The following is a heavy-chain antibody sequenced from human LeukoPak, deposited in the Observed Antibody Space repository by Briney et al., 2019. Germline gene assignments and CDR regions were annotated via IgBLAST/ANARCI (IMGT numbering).Heavy chain of an antibody. CDR2: IRSDGVEK. J-gene: IGHJ4*02. V-gene: IGHV3-7*03. CDR3: AREFTGYGNTDY. CDR1: GFTFGWYW. D-gene: IGHD5-12*01. Sequence: GGSLRLSCVGSGFTFGWYWMSWVRQAPGKGLEWVANIRSDGVEKYYVDSVRGRFTISTDTAKNTLYLQMNSLRADDTAVYYCAREFTGYGNTDYWGQGTLVTVSS.